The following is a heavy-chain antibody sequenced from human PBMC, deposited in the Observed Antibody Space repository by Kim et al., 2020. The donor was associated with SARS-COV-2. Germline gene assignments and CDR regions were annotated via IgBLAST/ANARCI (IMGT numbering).Heavy chain of an antibody. CDR2: IRSKDYGGTT. V-gene: IGHV3-49*04. Sequence: GGSLRLSCTSSGFTFGDYAMSWVRQAPGKGLEWVGFIRSKDYGGTTEYDPSVKGRFTISRDDSKSIAYLQVNSLKTEDTAVYYCTKGWGDYWGQGTLVT. CDR3: TKGWGDY. J-gene: IGHJ4*02. D-gene: IGHD3-16*01. CDR1: GFTFGDYA.